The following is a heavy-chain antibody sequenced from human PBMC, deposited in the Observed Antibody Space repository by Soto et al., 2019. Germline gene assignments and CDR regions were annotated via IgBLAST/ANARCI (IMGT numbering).Heavy chain of an antibody. D-gene: IGHD5-12*01. CDR3: ARDRLRGYGAFDI. CDR2: MYYDGRT. Sequence: SETLSLTCTVSLDSITSYSGSWIRQPPGKGLEWIGYMYYDGRTNYNPSLNSRVTISADTSKNQFSLRLSYVTAADTAVYYCARDRLRGYGAFDIWGQGTMVPVSS. V-gene: IGHV4-59*01. J-gene: IGHJ3*02. CDR1: LDSITSYS.